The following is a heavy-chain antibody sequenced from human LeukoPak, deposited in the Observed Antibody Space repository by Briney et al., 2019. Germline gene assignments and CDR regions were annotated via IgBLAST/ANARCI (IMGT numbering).Heavy chain of an antibody. CDR1: GYTFSSYG. Sequence: ASVKVSCKASGYTFSSYGITWVRQATGQGLEWMGWMNPNSGNTGYAQKFQGRVTMTRNTSISTAYMELSSLRSEDTAVYYCARGGSSWYLYYYGMDVWGQGTTVTVSS. CDR3: ARGGSSWYLYYYGMDV. CDR2: MNPNSGNT. D-gene: IGHD6-13*01. J-gene: IGHJ6*02. V-gene: IGHV1-8*02.